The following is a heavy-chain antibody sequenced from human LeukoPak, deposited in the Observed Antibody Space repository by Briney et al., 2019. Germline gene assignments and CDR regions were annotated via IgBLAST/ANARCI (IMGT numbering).Heavy chain of an antibody. CDR3: ARGVVRYFDY. V-gene: IGHV3-21*01. CDR2: ISSSSSYI. J-gene: IGHJ4*02. Sequence: GGSLRLSCAVSGFTFSSYTMNWVRQAPGKGLEWVSSISSSSSYIYYADSVKGRFTISRDNAKNSLYLQMNSLRAEDTAVYYCARGVVRYFDYWGQGALVTVSS. D-gene: IGHD3-9*01. CDR1: GFTFSSYT.